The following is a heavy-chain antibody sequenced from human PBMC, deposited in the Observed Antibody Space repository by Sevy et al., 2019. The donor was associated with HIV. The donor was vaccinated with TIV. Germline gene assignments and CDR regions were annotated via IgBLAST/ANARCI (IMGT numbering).Heavy chain of an antibody. CDR2: ISAYNGNP. CDR3: ARDAVGREWLALPAGTGGGNFDY. D-gene: IGHD6-19*01. CDR1: GYTFTSYG. V-gene: IGHV1-18*01. Sequence: ASVKVSCKASGYTFTSYGISWVRQAPGQGLEWMGWISAYNGNPNYAQKLQGRVTMTTDTSTSTAYMELRSRRSDDTALYYCARDAVGREWLALPAGTGGGNFDYWGQGTLVTVSS. J-gene: IGHJ4*02.